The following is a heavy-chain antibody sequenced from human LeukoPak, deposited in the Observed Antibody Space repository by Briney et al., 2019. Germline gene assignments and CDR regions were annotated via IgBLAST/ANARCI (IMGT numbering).Heavy chain of an antibody. V-gene: IGHV3-23*01. J-gene: IGHJ4*02. CDR1: GFTFSNYA. CDR3: ARDKRPYCSSTSCYDGGYFDC. D-gene: IGHD2-2*01. Sequence: GGSLRPSCAASGFTFSNYAMTWVRQAPGKGLEWVSGIGGSGAGTYYADSVKGRFTISRDNSKNTLYLQMNSLRAEDTAVYYCARDKRPYCSSTSCYDGGYFDCWGQGTLVTVSS. CDR2: IGGSGAGT.